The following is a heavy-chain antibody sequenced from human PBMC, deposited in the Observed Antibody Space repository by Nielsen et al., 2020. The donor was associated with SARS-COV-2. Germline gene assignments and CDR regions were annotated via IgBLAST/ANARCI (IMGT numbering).Heavy chain of an antibody. Sequence: GESLKISCTASGFTFSSYAMSWVRQAPGKGLEWVSGISSSGGSIYYADSVKGRFTISRDNFKDILHLQMNSLRADDTAVYYCARGRSPLYSSSWAKYYYYYYMDVWGKGTTVTVSS. CDR3: ARGRSPLYSSSWAKYYYYYYMDV. J-gene: IGHJ6*03. CDR1: GFTFSSYA. V-gene: IGHV3-23*01. D-gene: IGHD6-13*01. CDR2: ISSSGGSI.